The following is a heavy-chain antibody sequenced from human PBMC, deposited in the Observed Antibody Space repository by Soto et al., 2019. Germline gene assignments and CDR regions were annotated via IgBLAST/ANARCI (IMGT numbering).Heavy chain of an antibody. CDR1: GFTFTDYD. J-gene: IGHJ4*02. CDR2: MNANSGNT. CDR3: ARGQYRRLDY. Sequence: GASVKVSCKTSGFTFTDYDINWVRQASGQGLEWMGWMNANSGNTGYAQNFQGRVTMTRTTSSPTAYMELSGLESEDTAVYYCARGQYRRLDYWGQGTQVTVPS. D-gene: IGHD3-16*02. V-gene: IGHV1-8*01.